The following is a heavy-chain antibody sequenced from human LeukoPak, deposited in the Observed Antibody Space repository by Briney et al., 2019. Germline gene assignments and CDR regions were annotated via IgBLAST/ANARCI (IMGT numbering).Heavy chain of an antibody. Sequence: GGSLRLSCAASGFIFSHHGMHWVRQAPGKGLDWVAVIWSDGTNRFYVDSVKGRFTISRDNSQSTVFLQMNSLRVNDTAIYYCARDAQRGFDYSNSLKYWGHGTLVTVSS. J-gene: IGHJ4*01. CDR2: IWSDGTNR. D-gene: IGHD4-11*01. V-gene: IGHV3-33*01. CDR1: GFIFSHHG. CDR3: ARDAQRGFDYSNSLKY.